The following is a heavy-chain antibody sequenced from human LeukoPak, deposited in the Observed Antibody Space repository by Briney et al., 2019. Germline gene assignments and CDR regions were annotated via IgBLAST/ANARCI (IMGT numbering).Heavy chain of an antibody. J-gene: IGHJ3*02. CDR1: GYTFTSYY. V-gene: IGHV1-46*01. Sequence: ASVKVSCKASGYTFTSYYMHWVRQAPGQGLEWMGIINPSGGSTSYAQKFQGRVTITRNTSISTAYMELSSLRSEDTAVYYCARGPYYYDSSGSLDAFDIWGQGTMVTVSS. CDR3: ARGPYYYDSSGSLDAFDI. D-gene: IGHD3-22*01. CDR2: INPSGGST.